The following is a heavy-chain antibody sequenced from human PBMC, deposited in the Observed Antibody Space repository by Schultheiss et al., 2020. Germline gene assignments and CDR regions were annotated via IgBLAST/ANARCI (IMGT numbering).Heavy chain of an antibody. J-gene: IGHJ4*02. CDR1: GYTFTSYG. CDR3: ARDQPVWFGEFPSDN. D-gene: IGHD3-10*01. CDR2: INPNSGGT. V-gene: IGHV1-18*04. Sequence: GESLKISCKASGYTFTSYGISWVRQAPGQGLEWMGWINPNSGGTNYAQKFQGRVTMTTDTSTSTAYMELRSLRSDDTAMYYCARDQPVWFGEFPSDNWGQGTLVTVSS.